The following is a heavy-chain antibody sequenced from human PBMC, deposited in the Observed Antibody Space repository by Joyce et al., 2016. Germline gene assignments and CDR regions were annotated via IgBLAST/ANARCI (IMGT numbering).Heavy chain of an antibody. CDR3: AKDWSGAVYYHKWLHP. CDR1: GGTFNNYA. V-gene: IGHV1-69*01. D-gene: IGHD3-3*01. Sequence: QERLVQSGPEVKKPGSSVKVSCTASGGTFNNYAGNWVRQAPGQGLEWMGRIILMFGTTHYAQKFQDRITITADESKSTTHMELSILTSEDTAMYYCAKDWSGAVYYHKWLHPWGSGNPGHRLF. J-gene: IGHJ5*02. CDR2: IILMFGTT.